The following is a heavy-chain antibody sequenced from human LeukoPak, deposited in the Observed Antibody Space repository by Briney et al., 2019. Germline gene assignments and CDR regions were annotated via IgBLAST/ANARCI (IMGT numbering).Heavy chain of an antibody. CDR1: RFTFSSYG. V-gene: IGHV3-30*02. J-gene: IGHJ4*02. D-gene: IGHD2-21*02. Sequence: GGSLRLSCAASRFTFSSYGMHWVRQAPGKGLEWVAYIQYDGSNEQYADSVKGRFSISRDSSKNILYLQMNSLRAEDTAVYYCARDLCSLGGGDCYPDYWGQGTLVTVSS. CDR2: IQYDGSNE. CDR3: ARDLCSLGGGDCYPDY.